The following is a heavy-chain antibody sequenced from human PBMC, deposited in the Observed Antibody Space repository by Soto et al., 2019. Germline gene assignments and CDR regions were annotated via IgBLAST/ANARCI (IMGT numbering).Heavy chain of an antibody. CDR2: IYYSGRT. CDR1: GAPITINY. D-gene: IGHD2-21*01. V-gene: IGHV4-59*01. Sequence: NPSETLSLTCTVSGAPITINYWSWIRQAPGKGLEWIGYIYYSGRTTYNPSLKSRVTMSEDTSKDQFSLKLKSVTAADTAVYYCARDDGGNYDHWGPGILLTLS. J-gene: IGHJ4*01. CDR3: ARDDGGNYDH.